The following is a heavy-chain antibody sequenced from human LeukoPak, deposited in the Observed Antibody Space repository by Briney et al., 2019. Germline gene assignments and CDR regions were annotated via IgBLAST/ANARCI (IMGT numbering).Heavy chain of an antibody. CDR1: GGSFSGYY. CDR3: ARVGWGIAAAGLDY. J-gene: IGHJ4*02. Sequence: SETLSLTCAGYGGSFSGYYWSWIRQPPGKGLEWIGEINHSGSTNYNPSLKSRVTISVDTSKNQFSLKLSSVTAADTAVYYCARVGWGIAAAGLDYWGQGTLVTVSS. CDR2: INHSGST. D-gene: IGHD6-13*01. V-gene: IGHV4-34*01.